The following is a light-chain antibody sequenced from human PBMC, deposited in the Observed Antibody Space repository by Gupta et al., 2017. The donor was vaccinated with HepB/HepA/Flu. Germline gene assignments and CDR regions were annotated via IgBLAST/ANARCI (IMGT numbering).Light chain of an antibody. CDR1: QSISSS. CDR3: QQKYRTPKT. CDR2: DAT. J-gene: IGKJ1*01. Sequence: DIQMTQSPSSLSASVGDRVTITCRASQSISSSLNWYQQRPGKAPKLLIYDATTLQSGVPSRFSGSGSGTDFSLSIVSLQPEDFVTYYCQQKYRTPKTFGQGTRVEVK. V-gene: IGKV1-39*01.